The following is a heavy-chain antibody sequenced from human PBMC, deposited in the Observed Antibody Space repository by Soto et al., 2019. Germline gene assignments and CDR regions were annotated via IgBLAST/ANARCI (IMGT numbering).Heavy chain of an antibody. V-gene: IGHV3-30-3*01. D-gene: IGHD3-10*01. CDR3: ARERRGPLDY. Sequence: QVQLVESWGGVVQPGRSLRLSCAASGFTFSSYAMHWVRQAPGKGLEWVAVISYDGSNKYYADSVKGRFTISRDNSKNTLYLQMNSLRAEDTAVYYCARERRGPLDYWGQGTLVTVSS. J-gene: IGHJ4*02. CDR2: ISYDGSNK. CDR1: GFTFSSYA.